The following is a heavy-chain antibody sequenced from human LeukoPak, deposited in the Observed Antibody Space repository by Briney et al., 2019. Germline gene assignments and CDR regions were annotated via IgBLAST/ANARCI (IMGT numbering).Heavy chain of an antibody. CDR1: GGSLSNYY. J-gene: IGHJ3*02. CDR3: ASGPPLDAFDI. CDR2: VYYSGST. V-gene: IGHV4-59*08. Sequence: SETLSLTCTVSGGSLSNYYWSWIRQPPGKGLEWIGYVYYSGSTNYNPSLKSRVTISVDTSKNQFSLKLSSVTAADTAVYYCASGPPLDAFDIWGQGTMVTVSS.